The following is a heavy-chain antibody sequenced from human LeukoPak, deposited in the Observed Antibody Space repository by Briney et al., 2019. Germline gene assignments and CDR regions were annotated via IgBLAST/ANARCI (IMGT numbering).Heavy chain of an antibody. D-gene: IGHD6-13*01. CDR2: TYYGSKWYT. CDR3: ARGYSSTWYVAAQTALDY. CDR1: GDSVSSNSAA. J-gene: IGHJ4*02. Sequence: SQTLSLTCAISGDSVSSNSAAWNWIRQSPSRGLEWLGRTYYGSKWYTDYAVSVKSRITIKADTSKNQFSLQLDSVTPEDTAVFYCARGYSSTWYVAAQTALDYWGQGTLVTVSS. V-gene: IGHV6-1*01.